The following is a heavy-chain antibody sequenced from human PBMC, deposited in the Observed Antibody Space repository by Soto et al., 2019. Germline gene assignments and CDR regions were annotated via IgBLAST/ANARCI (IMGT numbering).Heavy chain of an antibody. CDR3: AISPSNDAFDF. V-gene: IGHV4-30-2*01. CDR1: GGSISSGGYS. Sequence: SETLSLTCAVCGGSISSGGYSWSWIRQAPGKGLEWIGYIYHSGSTYYNPSLTSRVTISVDRSKNQFSLKLSSETAADTAVYYCAISPSNDAFDFWGQGTMVTVSS. D-gene: IGHD2-2*01. CDR2: IYHSGST. J-gene: IGHJ3*01.